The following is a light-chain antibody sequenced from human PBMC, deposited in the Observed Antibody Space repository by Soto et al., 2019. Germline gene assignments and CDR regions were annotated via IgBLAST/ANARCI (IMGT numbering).Light chain of an antibody. CDR1: QSVSSN. J-gene: IGKJ1*01. V-gene: IGKV3-15*01. CDR2: GAS. CDR3: QQYNNWPPWT. Sequence: EIVMTQSPATLSVSPGERATLSCRASQSVSSNLAWYQQKPGQAPRLLIYGASTRATGIPARFSGSGSGTEFTLNISRLQSEDCAVYYCQQYNNWPPWTFGQGTKVEIK.